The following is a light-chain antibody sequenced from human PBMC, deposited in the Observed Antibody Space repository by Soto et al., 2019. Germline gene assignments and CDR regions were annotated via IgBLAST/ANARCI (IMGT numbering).Light chain of an antibody. CDR2: GAS. Sequence: EIVLTQSPGTLSLSPGERATLSCRASQSVSSSYLARYQQKPGQAPRLLIYGASSRATGIPDRFSGSGSGTDFTLTISRLEPEDFAVYYCQQYGSSPPSTFGQGTRLEIK. CDR3: QQYGSSPPST. CDR1: QSVSSSY. J-gene: IGKJ5*01. V-gene: IGKV3-20*01.